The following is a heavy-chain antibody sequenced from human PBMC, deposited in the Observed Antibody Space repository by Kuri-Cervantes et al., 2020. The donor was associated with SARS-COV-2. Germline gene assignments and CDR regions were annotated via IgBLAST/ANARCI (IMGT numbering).Heavy chain of an antibody. J-gene: IGHJ4*02. CDR1: GFTFSSYG. CDR3: ARAGGV. D-gene: IGHD1-14*01. Sequence: GESLKISCAASGFTFSSYGMHWVRQAPGKGLEWVAFIRYDGSNEYYADSVKGRFTISRDNSKNTLYLQMNSLRAEDTAVYYCARAGGVWGQGTLVTVSS. V-gene: IGHV3-30*02. CDR2: IRYDGSNE.